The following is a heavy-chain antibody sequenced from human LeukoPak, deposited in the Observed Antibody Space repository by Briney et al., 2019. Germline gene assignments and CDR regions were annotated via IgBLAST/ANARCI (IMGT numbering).Heavy chain of an antibody. V-gene: IGHV3-7*03. CDR1: GFTFSTYW. D-gene: IGHD1-26*01. CDR2: IKEDGSEK. J-gene: IGHJ4*02. CDR3: AKDADPYGSGSYDY. Sequence: PGGSLRLSCAASGFTFSTYWMTWVRQAPGKGLEWVANIKEDGSEKYYVDSVKGRFTISRDNAKNSLYLQMNSLRAEDMALYYCAKDADPYGSGSYDYWGQGTLVTVSS.